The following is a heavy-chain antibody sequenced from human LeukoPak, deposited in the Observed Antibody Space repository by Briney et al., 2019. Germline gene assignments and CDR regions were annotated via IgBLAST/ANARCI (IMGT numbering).Heavy chain of an antibody. D-gene: IGHD3-22*01. J-gene: IGHJ4*02. CDR1: AASISSAY. CDR2: IYHTGST. Sequence: SQTLSLTCTVSAASISSAYWSWIRQSPRKGLGWLGYIYHTGSTKSNPSLESGVTISVDRSKNQCSRKLTSVTAAETAVYSCASGFFDRRGYSNPFDDWGQGALVTVSS. CDR3: ASGFFDRRGYSNPFDD. V-gene: IGHV4-59*01.